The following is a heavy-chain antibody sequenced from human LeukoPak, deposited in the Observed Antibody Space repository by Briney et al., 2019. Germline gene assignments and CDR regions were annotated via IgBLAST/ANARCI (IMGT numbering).Heavy chain of an antibody. CDR2: IYPGDSDT. Sequence: GESLKISCKGSGYSFTTYWIGWVRQMPGKGLEWMGVIYPGDSDTRYSPSFQGQVTISADKSISTAYLQWSSLKASVTARYYCARPLFDWYFALWGGGPVVPVSS. CDR1: GYSFTTYW. CDR3: ARPLFDWYFAL. J-gene: IGHJ2*01. V-gene: IGHV5-51*01.